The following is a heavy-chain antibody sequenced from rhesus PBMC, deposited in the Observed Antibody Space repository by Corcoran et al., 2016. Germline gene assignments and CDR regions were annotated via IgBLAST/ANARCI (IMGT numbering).Heavy chain of an antibody. CDR2: ISDTGKPI. Sequence: EVQLVESGGGLVQPGGSLRRSCAASGFTFSSYDMSWVRQAPGKGLEWVSYISDTGKPIYYADSVKGRFTISRDNAKNSLSLQMSSLRAEDTAVYYCTRLLDSDYWGQGVLVTVSS. CDR3: TRLLDSDY. CDR1: GFTFSSYD. D-gene: IGHD2-2*01. J-gene: IGHJ4*01. V-gene: IGHV3-136*01.